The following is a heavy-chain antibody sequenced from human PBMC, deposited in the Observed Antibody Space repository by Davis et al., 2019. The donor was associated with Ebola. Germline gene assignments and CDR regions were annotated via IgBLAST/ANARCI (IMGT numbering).Heavy chain of an antibody. D-gene: IGHD6-19*01. J-gene: IGHJ4*02. Sequence: PGGSLRLSCAASGFTFRRDDIHWVRQAPGKGLEWVANITQDGNGKYYVDSVKGRFTISRDNAKNSLYLQVNSLRVDDTAVYYCARGRYTSGWYPDYFDFWGQGTLVTVSS. CDR3: ARGRYTSGWYPDYFDF. CDR2: ITQDGNGK. V-gene: IGHV3-7*01. CDR1: GFTFRRDD.